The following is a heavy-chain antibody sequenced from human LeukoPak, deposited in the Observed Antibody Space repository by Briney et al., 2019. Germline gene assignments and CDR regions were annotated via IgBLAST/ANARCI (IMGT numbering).Heavy chain of an antibody. Sequence: GGSLRLSCAASGFTFDNYGMSSARQVPGKGLEWVSSINGNGGSTAYADSVKGRFTISRDNVKNSLYLQMNSLRAEDTAFYYCVRHDFWSGFKGGDYWGQGTLVTVSS. J-gene: IGHJ4*02. CDR2: INGNGGST. CDR1: GFTFDNYG. D-gene: IGHD3-3*01. CDR3: VRHDFWSGFKGGDY. V-gene: IGHV3-20*04.